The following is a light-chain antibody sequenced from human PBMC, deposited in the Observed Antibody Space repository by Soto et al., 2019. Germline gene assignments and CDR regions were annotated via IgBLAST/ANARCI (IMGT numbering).Light chain of an antibody. J-gene: IGLJ7*01. Sequence: QSVLTQSPSASASLGASVKLTCTLSSGHSNYAIAWHQQQPEKGPRYLMKVNSGGSHIKGDGIPDRCSGSSAGAERYLFIASRQSEDEADCCGQTWGTGSASVVFGGGAQRTVL. CDR3: QTWGTGSASVV. CDR2: VNSGGSH. V-gene: IGLV4-69*01. CDR1: SGHSNYA.